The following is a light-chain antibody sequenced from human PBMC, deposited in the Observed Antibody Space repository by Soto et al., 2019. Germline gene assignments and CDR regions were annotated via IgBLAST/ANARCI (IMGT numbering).Light chain of an antibody. CDR2: DAS. CDR1: QSITRW. Sequence: DIQMTQSPSTLSASVGDRVTITCRASQSITRWLVWYQQKPGKAPKLLIYDASSLESGVPSTFSGSGSRTEFTLNISILQPDDFATYYCQQYNSYSGYTFGQGTKLEIK. J-gene: IGKJ2*01. CDR3: QQYNSYSGYT. V-gene: IGKV1-5*01.